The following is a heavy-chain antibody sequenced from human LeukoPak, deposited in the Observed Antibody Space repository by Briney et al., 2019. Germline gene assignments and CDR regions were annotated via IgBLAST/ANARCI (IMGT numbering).Heavy chain of an antibody. CDR1: GGSISSYY. CDR2: IYYSGST. Sequence: PSETLSLTCTVSGGSISSYYWSWIRQPPGKGLEWIGYIYYSGSTNYNPSLKSRVTISVDTSKNQFSLKLSSVTAADTAVYYCARALLWFGELSNWFDPWGQGTLVTVSS. CDR3: ARALLWFGELSNWFDP. V-gene: IGHV4-59*08. D-gene: IGHD3-10*01. J-gene: IGHJ5*02.